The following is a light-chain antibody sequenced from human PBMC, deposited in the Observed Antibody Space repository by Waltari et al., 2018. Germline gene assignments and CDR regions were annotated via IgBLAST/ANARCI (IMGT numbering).Light chain of an antibody. V-gene: IGLV4-69*02. CDR3: QTWGTGVPKV. Sequence: HLMLTQSPSPSASLGASVKLTCTLSCYHSNYSIAWPQPHPEKGPRYLMRFNLDGSHTKGDGIPDRFSCSSSGAARYLTISSLQSEDEADYYCQTWGTGVPKVFGGGTKLTVL. CDR2: FNLDGSH. CDR1: CYHSNYS. J-gene: IGLJ3*02.